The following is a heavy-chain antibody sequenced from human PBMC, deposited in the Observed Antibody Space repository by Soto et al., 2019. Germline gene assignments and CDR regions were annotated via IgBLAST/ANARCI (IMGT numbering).Heavy chain of an antibody. V-gene: IGHV3-33*01. Sequence: QVQLVESGGGVVQPGRSLRLSCAASGFTFNSYGMHWVRQAPGKGLEWVAVIWYDGSNKYYADSVKGRFTISRDNSKNTLYLQMNSLRAEDTAVYYCARAQFQGLNIWGSYLGAFDIWGQGTMVTVSS. CDR1: GFTFNSYG. CDR2: IWYDGSNK. CDR3: ARAQFQGLNIWGSYLGAFDI. D-gene: IGHD3-16*01. J-gene: IGHJ3*02.